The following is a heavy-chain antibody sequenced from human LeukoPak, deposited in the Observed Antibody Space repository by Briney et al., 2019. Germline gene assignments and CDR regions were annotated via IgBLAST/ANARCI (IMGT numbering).Heavy chain of an antibody. V-gene: IGHV3-23*01. J-gene: IGHJ4*02. Sequence: LTGGSLRLSCAASGFTFSSYAMSWVRQAPGKGLEWVSAISGSGGSTYYADSVKGRFTISRDNSKNTLYLQMNSLRAEDTAVYYCAKDTPRIAAAGTEDFDYWGQGTLVTVSS. CDR3: AKDTPRIAAAGTEDFDY. CDR2: ISGSGGST. D-gene: IGHD6-13*01. CDR1: GFTFSSYA.